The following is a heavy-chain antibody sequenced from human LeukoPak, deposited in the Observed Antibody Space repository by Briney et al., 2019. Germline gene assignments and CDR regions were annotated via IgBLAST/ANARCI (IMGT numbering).Heavy chain of an antibody. CDR3: ARGGQGAVDY. V-gene: IGHV3-74*01. CDR2: INSDGSGT. Sequence: PGGSLRLSCAASGFTFSSHWRHWVRQPPGKGLVWVSYINSDGSGTTYADSVKGRFTISRDNAKNTLYLQINSLRAEDTAVYYCARGGQGAVDYWGQGTLVTVSS. J-gene: IGHJ4*02. D-gene: IGHD3-16*01. CDR1: GFTFSSHW.